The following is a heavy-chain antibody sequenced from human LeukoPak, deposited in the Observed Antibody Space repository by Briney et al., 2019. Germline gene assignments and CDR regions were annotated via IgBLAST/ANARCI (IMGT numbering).Heavy chain of an antibody. Sequence: GGSLRLSCAASGFTFSSYAMHWVRQAPGKGLEWVAIISYDGSDKYYADSVKDRLTISRDNSKSTLYLQMISLRTEDTAVYYCARADGLVAGPPSGHWGQGTLVTVSS. J-gene: IGHJ4*02. CDR1: GFTFSSYA. CDR3: ARADGLVAGPPSGH. CDR2: ISYDGSDK. V-gene: IGHV3-30-3*01. D-gene: IGHD6-19*01.